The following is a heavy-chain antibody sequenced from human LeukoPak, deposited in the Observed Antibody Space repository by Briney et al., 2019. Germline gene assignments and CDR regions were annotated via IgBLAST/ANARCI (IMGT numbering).Heavy chain of an antibody. D-gene: IGHD5-18*01. CDR1: GFTFSSYS. CDR2: INSDGSST. V-gene: IGHV3-74*01. CDR3: ARQGYSYTPGLDY. J-gene: IGHJ4*02. Sequence: TGGSLRLSCAASGFTFSSYSMNWVRQAPGKGLVWVSRINSDGSSTSYADSVKGRFTISRDNAKNTLYLQMNSLRAEDTAVYYCARQGYSYTPGLDYWGQGTLVTVSS.